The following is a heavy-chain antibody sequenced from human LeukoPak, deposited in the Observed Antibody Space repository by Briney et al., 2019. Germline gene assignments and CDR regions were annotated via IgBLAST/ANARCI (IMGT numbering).Heavy chain of an antibody. CDR1: GFTVSTNY. Sequence: GGSLRLSCAASGFTVSTNYMSWVRQAPGKGLEWVAFIRYDGSNKYYADSVRGRFTISRDNSKNTLYLQMNSLRAEDTAVNYCVKDCGSRGGNYYYMDVWGKGTTVTFSS. V-gene: IGHV3-30*02. CDR2: IRYDGSNK. D-gene: IGHD3-16*01. J-gene: IGHJ6*04. CDR3: VKDCGSRGGNYYYMDV.